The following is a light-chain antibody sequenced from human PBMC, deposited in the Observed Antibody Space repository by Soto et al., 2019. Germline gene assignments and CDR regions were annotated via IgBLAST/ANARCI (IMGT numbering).Light chain of an antibody. Sequence: QSALTQPSSVSGSPGQWITISCTGTSSDVGGYNYVSWYQQHPGKAPKLMIYDVTSRPSGVSYRFSGSKSGNTASLTISGLQAEDEADYYCSSYTTTSAVAFGGGTKLTVL. J-gene: IGLJ2*01. CDR1: SSDVGGYNY. V-gene: IGLV2-14*03. CDR2: DVT. CDR3: SSYTTTSAVA.